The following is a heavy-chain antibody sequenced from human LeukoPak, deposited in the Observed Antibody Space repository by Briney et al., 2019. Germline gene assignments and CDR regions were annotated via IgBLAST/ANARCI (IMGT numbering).Heavy chain of an antibody. D-gene: IGHD1-1*01. V-gene: IGHV3-23*01. J-gene: IGHJ4*02. CDR1: GFTFSTYA. CDR3: ARDPGYTIYYFDY. Sequence: GGSLRLSCAASGFTFSTYAMSWVRQAPGKGLEWVSTVSGNGASTYYADSVKGRFTISRDNSKNTLYLQMNSLRAEDTALHYCARDPGYTIYYFDYWGQGTLVTVSS. CDR2: VSGNGAST.